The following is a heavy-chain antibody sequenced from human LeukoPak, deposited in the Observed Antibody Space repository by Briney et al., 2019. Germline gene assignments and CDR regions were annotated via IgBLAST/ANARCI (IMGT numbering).Heavy chain of an antibody. CDR3: ASPYGDQGAFDI. CDR1: GGSFSGSY. J-gene: IGHJ3*02. Sequence: SETLSLTCAVYGGSFSGSYWSWIRQPPGKGLEWIGEINPSGSTNYNPSLQSRVTISVDTSKNQFSLKLSSVTAADTAVYYCASPYGDQGAFDIWGQGTMVTVSS. D-gene: IGHD4-17*01. V-gene: IGHV4-34*01. CDR2: INPSGST.